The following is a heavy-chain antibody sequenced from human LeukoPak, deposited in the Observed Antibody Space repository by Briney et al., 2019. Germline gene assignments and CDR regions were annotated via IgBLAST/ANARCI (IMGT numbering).Heavy chain of an antibody. CDR3: ARSPGGNARTWLDY. V-gene: IGHV1-3*02. Sequence: ASVKVSCKASGYTFTNFALHWVRQGPGQRVEWMGWTNGATGNTRFSQAFKGRLTIAIDASASTAYIELSSLRSEDTAVYYCARSPGGNARTWLDYWGQGTLVTVSS. D-gene: IGHD4-23*01. CDR1: GYTFTNFA. J-gene: IGHJ4*02. CDR2: TNGATGNT.